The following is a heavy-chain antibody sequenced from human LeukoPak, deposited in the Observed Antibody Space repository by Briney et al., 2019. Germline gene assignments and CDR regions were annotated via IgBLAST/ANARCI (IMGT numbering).Heavy chain of an antibody. D-gene: IGHD1-26*01. Sequence: SETLSLTCTVSGGSISSSSYYWGWIRQPPGKGLEWIGSIYYSGSTYYNPSLKSRVTISVDTSKNQFSLKLSSVTAADTAVYYCARVEYSGSYVGYYYYYMDVWGKGTTVTVSS. CDR2: IYYSGST. J-gene: IGHJ6*03. CDR3: ARVEYSGSYVGYYYYYMDV. CDR1: GGSISSSSYY. V-gene: IGHV4-39*07.